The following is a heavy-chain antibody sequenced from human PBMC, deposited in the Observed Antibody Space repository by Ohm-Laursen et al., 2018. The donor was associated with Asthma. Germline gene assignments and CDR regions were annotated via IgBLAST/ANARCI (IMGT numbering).Heavy chain of an antibody. CDR3: AKDQQRLVNGDFDS. CDR2: ISGSGGST. D-gene: IGHD6-13*01. CDR1: GFTFSSYA. Sequence: SLRLSCAASGFTFSSYAMSWVRQAPGKGLEWVSAISGSGGSTYYADSVKGRFTISRDNSNNTLYLQIKSLRAEDTALYYCAKDQQRLVNGDFDSWGQGTLVTVSS. V-gene: IGHV3-23*01. J-gene: IGHJ4*02.